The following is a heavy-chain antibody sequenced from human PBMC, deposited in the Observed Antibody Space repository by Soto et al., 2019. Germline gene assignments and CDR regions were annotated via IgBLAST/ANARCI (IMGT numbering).Heavy chain of an antibody. D-gene: IGHD3-10*01. Sequence: SETLSLTCAVYGGSFSGYYWSWIRQPPGKGLEWIGEINHSGSTNYNPSLKSRVTISVDTSKNQFSLKLSSVTAADTAVYYRARGRSEYYFDYWGQGTLVTVSS. CDR3: ARGRSEYYFDY. J-gene: IGHJ4*02. CDR1: GGSFSGYY. V-gene: IGHV4-34*01. CDR2: INHSGST.